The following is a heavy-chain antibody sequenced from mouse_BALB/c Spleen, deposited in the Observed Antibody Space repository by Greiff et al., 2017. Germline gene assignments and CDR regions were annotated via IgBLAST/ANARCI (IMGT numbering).Heavy chain of an antibody. D-gene: IGHD1-1*01. V-gene: IGHV1S29*02. CDR2: IYPYNGGT. Sequence: VQLQQSGAELVRPGTSVKMSCKASGYTFTDYNMHWVKQSHGKSLEWIGYIYPYNGGTGYNQKFKSKATLTVDNSSSTAYMELRSLTSEDSAVYYCARRDYGSSYRTDYYAMDYWGQGTSVTVSS. CDR3: ARRDYGSSYRTDYYAMDY. CDR1: GYTFTDYN. J-gene: IGHJ4*01.